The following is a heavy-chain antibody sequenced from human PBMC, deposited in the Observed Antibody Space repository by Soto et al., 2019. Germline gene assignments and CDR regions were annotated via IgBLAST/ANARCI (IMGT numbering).Heavy chain of an antibody. CDR1: GYTFTSYG. V-gene: IGHV1-18*01. CDR3: ARAEAVAPDYYMDV. Sequence: GASVKVSCKASGYTFTSYGISWVRQAPGQGLEWMGWISAYNGNTNYAQKLQGRVTMTTDTSTSTAYMELRRLRSDDTAVYYCARAEAVAPDYYMDVWGKGTTVTVSS. CDR2: ISAYNGNT. D-gene: IGHD6-19*01. J-gene: IGHJ6*03.